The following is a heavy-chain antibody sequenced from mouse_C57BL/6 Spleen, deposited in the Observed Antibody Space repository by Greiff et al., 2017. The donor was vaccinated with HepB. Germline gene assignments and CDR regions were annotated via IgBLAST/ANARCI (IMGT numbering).Heavy chain of an antibody. CDR1: GFTFSSYA. J-gene: IGHJ2*01. D-gene: IGHD3-2*02. CDR2: ISSGGDYI. CDR3: TRDRWDSSGLGDYFDY. V-gene: IGHV5-9-1*02. Sequence: EVHLVESGEGLVKPGGSLKLSCAASGFTFSSYAMSWVRQTPEKRLEWVAYISSGGDYIYYADTVKGRFTISRDNARNTLYLQMSSLKSEDTAMYYCTRDRWDSSGLGDYFDYWGQGTTLTVSS.